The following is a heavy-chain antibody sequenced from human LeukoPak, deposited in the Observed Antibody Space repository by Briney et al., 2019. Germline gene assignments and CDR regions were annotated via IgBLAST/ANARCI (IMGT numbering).Heavy chain of an antibody. D-gene: IGHD2-2*01. J-gene: IGHJ5*02. CDR1: GGSISSGDCY. CDR3: AREKQGDIVVVPAARRNNWFDP. CDR2: IYYSGST. V-gene: IGHV4-30-4*01. Sequence: SQTLSLTCTVSGGSISSGDCYWSWIRQPPGKGLEWIGYIYYSGSTYYNPSLKSRVTISVDTSKNQFSLKLSSVTAADTAVYYCAREKQGDIVVVPAARRNNWFDPWGQGTLVTVSS.